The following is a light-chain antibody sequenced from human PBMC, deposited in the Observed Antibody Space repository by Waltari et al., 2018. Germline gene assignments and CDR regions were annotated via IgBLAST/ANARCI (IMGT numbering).Light chain of an antibody. V-gene: IGKV3-11*01. Sequence: EIVLTQSPATLSLSPGERATLSCRASQSVRSYLPWYQQKPGQAPRLLSYDASNRATGIPARFSGSGSGTDFTLTISSLEPEDFAVYYCQQRSNWPPTWTFGQGTKVEIK. CDR1: QSVRSY. CDR2: DAS. CDR3: QQRSNWPPTWT. J-gene: IGKJ1*01.